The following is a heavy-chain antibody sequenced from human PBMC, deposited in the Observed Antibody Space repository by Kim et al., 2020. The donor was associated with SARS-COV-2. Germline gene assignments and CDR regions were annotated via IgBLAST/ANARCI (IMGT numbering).Heavy chain of an antibody. CDR1: GFTFSSYG. Sequence: GGSLRLSCAASGFTFSSYGMHWVRQAPGKGLEWVAVISYDGSNKYYADSVKGRFTISRDNSKNTLYLQMNSLRAEDTAVYYCAKDRPDYGSGSYYFDYWGQGTLVTVSS. CDR2: ISYDGSNK. CDR3: AKDRPDYGSGSYYFDY. J-gene: IGHJ4*02. D-gene: IGHD3-10*01. V-gene: IGHV3-30*18.